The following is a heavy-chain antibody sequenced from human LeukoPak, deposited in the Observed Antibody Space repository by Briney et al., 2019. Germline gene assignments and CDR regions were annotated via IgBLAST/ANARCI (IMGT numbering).Heavy chain of an antibody. CDR3: ARDDFDGDPAY. J-gene: IGHJ4*02. CDR2: IGDDVLST. V-gene: IGHV3-23*01. Sequence: PGGSLRLSCAASGFTFSSHAMSWVRQAPGKGLEWVSAIGDDVLSTYYAESVKGRFTISRDNSKNTLYLQMNGLRVEDTAVYYCARDDFDGDPAYWGQGTLVTVSS. CDR1: GFTFSSHA. D-gene: IGHD3-9*01.